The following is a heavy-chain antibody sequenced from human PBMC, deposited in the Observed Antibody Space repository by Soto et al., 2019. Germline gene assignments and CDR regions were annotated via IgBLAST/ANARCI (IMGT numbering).Heavy chain of an antibody. CDR2: ISSSSITI. J-gene: IGHJ4*02. CDR3: ARDSPTIDY. Sequence: EVQLVESGGGLVQPGGSLRLSCAASGFIFSRYSMNWVRQAPGKGLEWISYISSSSITIYYADSVKGRFTISRDNAKNSLYLQMNSLRAEDTAVYYCARDSPTIDYWGQGTLVTVSS. CDR1: GFIFSRYS. V-gene: IGHV3-48*01.